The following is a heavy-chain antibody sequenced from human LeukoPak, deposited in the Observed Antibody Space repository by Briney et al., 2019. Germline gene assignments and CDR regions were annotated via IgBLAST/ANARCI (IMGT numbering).Heavy chain of an antibody. Sequence: PGGSLRLSCAASGFTFSGSAMHWVRQASGKGLEWVGRIRSKANSYATAYAASVKGRFTISRDDSKNTAYLQMNSLKTEDTAVYYCTRQYIVKGYNWFDPWGQGTLVTVSS. CDR3: TRQYIVKGYNWFDP. D-gene: IGHD1-26*01. V-gene: IGHV3-73*01. CDR2: IRSKANSYAT. J-gene: IGHJ5*02. CDR1: GFTFSGSA.